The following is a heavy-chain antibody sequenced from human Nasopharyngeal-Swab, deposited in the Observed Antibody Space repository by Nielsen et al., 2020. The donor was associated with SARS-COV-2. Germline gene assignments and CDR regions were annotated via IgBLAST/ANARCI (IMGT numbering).Heavy chain of an antibody. J-gene: IGHJ5*02. CDR3: AKDRISMILVPLP. CDR2: ISGDSSYT. Sequence: GESLKISCVASGFTFSSYAMSWVRQAPGKGLEWVSAISGDSSYTYYADSVKGRFTISRDTSKNTVSLQMNSLRAEDTAVYYCAKDRISMILVPLPWSQGTLFTVSS. CDR1: GFTFSSYA. D-gene: IGHD3-22*01. V-gene: IGHV3-23*01.